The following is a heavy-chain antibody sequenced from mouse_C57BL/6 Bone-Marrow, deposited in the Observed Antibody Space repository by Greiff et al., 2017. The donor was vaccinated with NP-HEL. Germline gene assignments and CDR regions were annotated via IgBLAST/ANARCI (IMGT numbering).Heavy chain of an antibody. Sequence: LQQPGAELVRPGTSVKLSCKASGYTFTSYWMHWVKQRPGQGLEWIGVIDPSDSYTNYNQKFKGKATLTVDTSSSTAYMQLSSLTSEDSAVYYCARFPAQASAWFAYWGQGTLVTVSA. J-gene: IGHJ3*01. CDR1: GYTFTSYW. V-gene: IGHV1-59*01. CDR2: IDPSDSYT. D-gene: IGHD3-2*02. CDR3: ARFPAQASAWFAY.